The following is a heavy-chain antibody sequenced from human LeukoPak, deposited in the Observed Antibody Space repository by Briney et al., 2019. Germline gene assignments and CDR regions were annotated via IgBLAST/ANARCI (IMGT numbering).Heavy chain of an antibody. V-gene: IGHV3-30-3*01. CDR1: GFTFSSYE. CDR2: VSYDGSNK. Sequence: AGGSLRLSCAASGFTFSSYEMNWVRQAPGKGLEWVAVVSYDGSNKYYADSVKGRFTISRDNSKNTLYLQMNSLRAEDTAVYYCARGSWRLVRGAASFESWGQGTLVTVS. D-gene: IGHD3-10*01. CDR3: ARGSWRLVRGAASFES. J-gene: IGHJ4*02.